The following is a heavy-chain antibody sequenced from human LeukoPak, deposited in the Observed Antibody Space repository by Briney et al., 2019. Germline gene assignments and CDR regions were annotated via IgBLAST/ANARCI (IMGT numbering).Heavy chain of an antibody. CDR1: GGSLSSYY. CDR2: IYYSGST. V-gene: IGHV4-59*08. Sequence: SETLSLTCTVSGGSLSSYYWSWIRQPPGKGLEWIGYIYYSGSTNYNPSLKSRVTMSVDTSKNQFSLKLSSVTAADTAVYYCARRAHDSSGYYYNYWGQGTLVTVSS. CDR3: ARRAHDSSGYYYNY. J-gene: IGHJ4*02. D-gene: IGHD3-22*01.